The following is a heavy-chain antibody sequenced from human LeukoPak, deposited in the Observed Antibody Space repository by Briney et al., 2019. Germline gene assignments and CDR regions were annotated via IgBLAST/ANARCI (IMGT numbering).Heavy chain of an antibody. CDR1: GFTFSDYY. CDR3: ARDGYSGYDFGLDV. J-gene: IGHJ6*04. D-gene: IGHD5-12*01. Sequence: GGSLRLSCAASGFTFSDYYMSWIRQAPGKGLEWVSYISSSGSTIYYADSVKGRFTISRDNAENSLYLQMNSLRAEDTAVYYCARDGYSGYDFGLDVWGKGTTVTVSS. V-gene: IGHV3-11*04. CDR2: ISSSGSTI.